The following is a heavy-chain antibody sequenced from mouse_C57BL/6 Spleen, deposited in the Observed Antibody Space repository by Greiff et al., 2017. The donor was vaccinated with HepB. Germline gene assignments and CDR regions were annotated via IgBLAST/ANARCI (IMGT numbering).Heavy chain of an antibody. D-gene: IGHD2-3*01. CDR3: ARGGSIRGYFDV. CDR1: GFTFSDYG. V-gene: IGHV5-17*01. J-gene: IGHJ1*03. Sequence: DVKLVESGGGLVKPGGSLKLSCAASGFTFSDYGMHWVRQAPEKGLEWVAYISSGSSTIYYADTVKGRFTISRDNAKNTLFLQMTSLRSEDTAMYYCARGGSIRGYFDVWGTGTTVTVSS. CDR2: ISSGSSTI.